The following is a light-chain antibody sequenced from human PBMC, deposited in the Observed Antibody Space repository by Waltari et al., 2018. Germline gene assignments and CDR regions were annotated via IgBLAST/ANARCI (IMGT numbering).Light chain of an antibody. CDR2: GAS. Sequence: EVVMMQSPATLSVSPGERATLSCRASQSVSYKLAWYQQKPGQAPRLLIYGASTMATGSPPRFSGSGSGTDFTLTISSLQSEDFAVYYCQQYNNWPGTFGQGTKVEIK. CDR1: QSVSYK. V-gene: IGKV3-15*01. CDR3: QQYNNWPGT. J-gene: IGKJ1*01.